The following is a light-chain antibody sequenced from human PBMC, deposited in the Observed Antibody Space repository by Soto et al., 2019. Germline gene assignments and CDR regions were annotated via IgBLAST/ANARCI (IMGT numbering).Light chain of an antibody. Sequence: QSALTQPASVSGSPGQSITISCTGTSSDVGRYNYVSWYQQYPGRAPKLIIYEVTNRPSGVSDRFSGSKSGNVASLTISGLQAADEADYYCCSYEGSSNFVFGTGTKVTVL. V-gene: IGLV2-14*01. CDR1: SSDVGRYNY. CDR3: CSYEGSSNFV. CDR2: EVT. J-gene: IGLJ1*01.